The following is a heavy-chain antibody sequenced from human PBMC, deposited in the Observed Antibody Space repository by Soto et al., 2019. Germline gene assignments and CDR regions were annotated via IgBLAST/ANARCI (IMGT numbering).Heavy chain of an antibody. Sequence: QVQLVQSGAEVKKPGASVKVSCKASGYTFTSYAMHWVRQAPGQRLEWMGWINAGNGNTKYSQKFQGRVTITRDTSASTAYMELSSLGSEDTAVYYCARFRDSSGYVSYYFDYWGQGTLVTVSS. J-gene: IGHJ4*02. CDR1: GYTFTSYA. V-gene: IGHV1-3*01. CDR2: INAGNGNT. D-gene: IGHD3-22*01. CDR3: ARFRDSSGYVSYYFDY.